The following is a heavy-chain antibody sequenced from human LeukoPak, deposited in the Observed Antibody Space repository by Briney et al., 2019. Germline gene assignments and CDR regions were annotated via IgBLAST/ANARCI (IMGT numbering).Heavy chain of an antibody. CDR2: ISSSSSYI. Sequence: GGSLRLSCAASGFTFSSYWMSWVRQAPGKGLEWVSSISSSSSYIYYADSVKGRFTISRDNAKNSLYLQMNSLRAEDTAVYYCARIEQQDGFDYWGQGTLVTISS. CDR1: GFTFSSYW. D-gene: IGHD1/OR15-1a*01. J-gene: IGHJ4*02. CDR3: ARIEQQDGFDY. V-gene: IGHV3-21*01.